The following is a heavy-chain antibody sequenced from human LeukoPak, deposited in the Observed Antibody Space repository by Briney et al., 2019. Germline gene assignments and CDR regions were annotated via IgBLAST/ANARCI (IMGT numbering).Heavy chain of an antibody. CDR3: ARDLKEYYYYYMDV. CDR2: ISGSGGST. V-gene: IGHV3-23*01. Sequence: GGSLRLSCAASGFTFSRFAMTWVRQAQGKGLECVSAISGSGGSTYYADSVKGRFTISRDSAKTSLYLQMNSLRDEDTAVYYCARDLKEYYYYYMDVWGKGTTVTVSS. J-gene: IGHJ6*03. CDR1: GFTFSRFA.